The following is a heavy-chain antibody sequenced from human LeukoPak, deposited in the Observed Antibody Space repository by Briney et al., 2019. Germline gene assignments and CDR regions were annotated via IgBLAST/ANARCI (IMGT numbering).Heavy chain of an antibody. CDR1: GYTFTGYY. CDR2: INPNSGGT. J-gene: IGHJ5*02. D-gene: IGHD6-13*01. Sequence: GASVKVSCKASGYTFTGYYMHWVRQAPGQGLEWMGWINPNSGGTNYAQKFQGRVTITADESTSTAYMELSSLRSEDTAVYYCASKQGTSWYWNWFDPWGQGTLVTVSS. V-gene: IGHV1-2*02. CDR3: ASKQGTSWYWNWFDP.